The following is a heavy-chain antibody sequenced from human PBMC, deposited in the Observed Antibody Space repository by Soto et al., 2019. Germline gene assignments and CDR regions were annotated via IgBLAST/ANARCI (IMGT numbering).Heavy chain of an antibody. CDR2: IYYSGST. J-gene: IGHJ4*02. D-gene: IGHD3-22*01. CDR1: GGSISSSSYY. CDR3: ARQTDSSGYYSPFDY. V-gene: IGHV4-39*01. Sequence: SETLSLTCTVSGGSISSSSYYWGWIRQPPGKGLEWIGSIYYSGSTYYNPSLKSRVTISVDTSKNQFYLKLSSVTAAYTAVYYCARQTDSSGYYSPFDYWGQGTLVTVSS.